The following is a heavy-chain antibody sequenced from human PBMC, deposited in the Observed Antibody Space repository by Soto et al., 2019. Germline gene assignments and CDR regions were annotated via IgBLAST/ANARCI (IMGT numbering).Heavy chain of an antibody. CDR3: ARDGGSHGTSYFDS. J-gene: IGHJ4*02. CDR2: IWYDGSIK. V-gene: IGHV3-33*01. Sequence: VHLVESGGGVVQPGRSLRLSCAASGATFSYYGMNWVRQAPGKGPEWVAVIWYDGSIKYYAESVTGRFSISRENSTNTLYLNMNSLRTEDTAVYYCARDGGSHGTSYFDSWGQGSQVIVSS. CDR1: GATFSYYG. D-gene: IGHD3-16*01.